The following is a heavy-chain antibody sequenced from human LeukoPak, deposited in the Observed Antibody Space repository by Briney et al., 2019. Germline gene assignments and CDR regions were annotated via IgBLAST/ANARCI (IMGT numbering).Heavy chain of an antibody. Sequence: SETLSLTCTVSGGSISNYYWSWIRQPPGKGLEWIGFIYYSGSTNYNPSLKSRVTISVDTSKNQFSLKLSSVTAADTAVYYCARVGGRPGVDYWGQGTLVTVSS. D-gene: IGHD2-15*01. CDR3: ARVGGRPGVDY. CDR1: GGSISNYY. J-gene: IGHJ4*02. V-gene: IGHV4-59*12. CDR2: IYYSGST.